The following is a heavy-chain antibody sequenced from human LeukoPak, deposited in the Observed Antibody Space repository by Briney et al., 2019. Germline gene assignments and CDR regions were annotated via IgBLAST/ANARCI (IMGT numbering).Heavy chain of an antibody. Sequence: GGSLRLSCAASGFTFSNAWMSWVRQAPGKGLEWVANIKQDGSEKYYVDSVKGRFTISRDNAKNSLYLQMNSLRAEDTAVYYCARDDYYDSSKGMDVWGKGTTVTVSS. D-gene: IGHD3-22*01. J-gene: IGHJ6*04. CDR1: GFTFSNAW. CDR2: IKQDGSEK. V-gene: IGHV3-7*01. CDR3: ARDDYYDSSKGMDV.